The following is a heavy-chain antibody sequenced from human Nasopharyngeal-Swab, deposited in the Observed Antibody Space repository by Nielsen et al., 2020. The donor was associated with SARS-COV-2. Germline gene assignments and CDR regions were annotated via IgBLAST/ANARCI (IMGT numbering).Heavy chain of an antibody. CDR3: AKVTGYTFDP. Sequence: GGSLRLSCAASGFIFSSSAMTWVRQAPGKALEWVSSINSSGGSPSGGSTLYADSVKGRFTISRDSSKNTVYLQMNSLRAEDTAVYYCAKVTGYTFDPWGQGTLVTVSS. J-gene: IGHJ5*02. D-gene: IGHD5-18*01. CDR2: INSSGGSPSGGST. CDR1: GFIFSSSA. V-gene: IGHV3-23*01.